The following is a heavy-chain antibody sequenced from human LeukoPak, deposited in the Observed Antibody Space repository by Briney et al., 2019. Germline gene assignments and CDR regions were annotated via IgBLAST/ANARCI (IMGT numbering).Heavy chain of an antibody. J-gene: IGHJ3*02. Sequence: GGSLRLSCAASGVTLSSYAMSWARQAPGKGLEWVSGISSSGSGGNTYYADSVKGRFTISRDNAKNSLYLQMNSLRAEDTAVYYCARVSSGSYWGWSAFDIWGQGTMVTVSS. V-gene: IGHV3-23*01. D-gene: IGHD1-26*01. CDR2: ISSSGSGGNT. CDR1: GVTLSSYA. CDR3: ARVSSGSYWGWSAFDI.